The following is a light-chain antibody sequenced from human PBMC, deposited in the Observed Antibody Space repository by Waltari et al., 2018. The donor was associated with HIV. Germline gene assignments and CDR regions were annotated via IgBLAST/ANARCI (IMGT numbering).Light chain of an antibody. CDR3: SSYVNTDTLV. CDR2: GVE. Sequence: QSALTQPASVSGSPGQSITISCTGSSSAIGVHNLVSWYRQHPGQAPQLLIYGVETRPAAGPDRLSVSKSGHAASLTISPRQAEDEADYYCSSYVNTDTLVFGGGTKLTVL. CDR1: SSAIGVHNL. V-gene: IGLV2-14*01. J-gene: IGLJ2*01.